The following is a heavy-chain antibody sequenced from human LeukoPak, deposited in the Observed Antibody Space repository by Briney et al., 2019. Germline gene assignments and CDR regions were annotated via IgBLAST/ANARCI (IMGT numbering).Heavy chain of an antibody. D-gene: IGHD6-19*01. CDR3: ARDAPRIAVAGPFDY. CDR1: GYSISSGYY. V-gene: IGHV4-38-2*02. Sequence: SETMSLTCTVSGYSISSGYYWGWIRQPPGKGLEWIGSIYHSGSTYYNPSLKSRVTISVDTSKNQFSLKLSSVTAADTAVYYCARDAPRIAVAGPFDYWGQGTLVTVSS. CDR2: IYHSGST. J-gene: IGHJ4*02.